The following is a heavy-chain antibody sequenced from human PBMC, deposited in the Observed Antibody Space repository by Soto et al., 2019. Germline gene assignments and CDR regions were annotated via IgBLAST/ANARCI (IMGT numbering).Heavy chain of an antibody. D-gene: IGHD2-2*01. CDR3: GRDLTSNANCIDP. Sequence: QVQLQESGPGLVKPSQTLSLTCSVSGDSLHIGGYYWTWIRQRPGKGLEWMGYIYYTGKTYYNPSLESRLTMSVDRSKNQFSLTLKSVTAADTAVYYCGRDLTSNANCIDPWGQGTLVTVSA. CDR2: IYYTGKT. CDR1: GDSLHIGGYY. J-gene: IGHJ5*02. V-gene: IGHV4-31*03.